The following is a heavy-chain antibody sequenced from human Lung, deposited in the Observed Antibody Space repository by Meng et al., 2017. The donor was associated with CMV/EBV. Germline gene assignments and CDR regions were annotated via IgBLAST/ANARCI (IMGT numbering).Heavy chain of an antibody. CDR1: GGSVNSGSDC. CDR2: IHHTGNT. V-gene: IGHV4-61*01. CDR3: ATNRVRAPRAFHI. J-gene: IGHJ3*02. D-gene: IGHD2/OR15-2a*01. Sequence: SDTLSLXCSLSGGSVNSGSDCWTWIRQPPGKVLEWIGYIHHTGNTNYNRSLKSRVTISLDTSKHQLSLKMNSATAIDTAVYYCATNRVRAPRAFHILGQGXMVTVSS.